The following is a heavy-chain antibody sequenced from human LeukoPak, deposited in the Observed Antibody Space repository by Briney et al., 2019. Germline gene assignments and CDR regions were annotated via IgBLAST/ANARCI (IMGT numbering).Heavy chain of an antibody. J-gene: IGHJ4*02. V-gene: IGHV1-69*04. CDR3: ASLPQITMVPGPAAAN. CDR1: GGTFSSYA. Sequence: ASVKVSCKASGGTFSSYAISWVRQAPGQGLEWMGRIIPILGIANYAQKFQGRVTITADKSTSTAYMELSSLRSEDTAVYYCASLPQITMVPGPAAANWGQGTLVTVSS. D-gene: IGHD3-10*01. CDR2: IIPILGIA.